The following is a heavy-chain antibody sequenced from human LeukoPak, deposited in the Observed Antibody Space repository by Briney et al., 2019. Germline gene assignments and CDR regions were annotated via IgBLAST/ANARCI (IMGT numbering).Heavy chain of an antibody. CDR3: AKSGTRIVVVPAALDY. J-gene: IGHJ4*02. Sequence: PGGSLRLSCAASGFTFSSYWMTWVRQAPGKGLEWVANIKQDGSEKYYVDSVKGRFTISRDNAKNSLYLQMNSLRAEDTAVYYCAKSGTRIVVVPAALDYWGQGTLVTVSS. CDR1: GFTFSSYW. CDR2: IKQDGSEK. V-gene: IGHV3-7*01. D-gene: IGHD2-2*01.